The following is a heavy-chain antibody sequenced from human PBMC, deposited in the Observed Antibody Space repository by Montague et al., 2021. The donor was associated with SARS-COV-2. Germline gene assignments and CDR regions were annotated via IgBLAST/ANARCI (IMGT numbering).Heavy chain of an antibody. J-gene: IGHJ3*02. Sequence: SLRLSCAASGFTFSSYAMHWVRQAPGKELEWVAVISYDGSNKYYXDSVKGRFTISRDNSKNTLYLQMNSLRAEDTAVYYCARGYSGSYYGAFDIWGQGTMVTVSS. V-gene: IGHV3-30*04. CDR2: ISYDGSNK. CDR3: ARGYSGSYYGAFDI. CDR1: GFTFSSYA. D-gene: IGHD1-26*01.